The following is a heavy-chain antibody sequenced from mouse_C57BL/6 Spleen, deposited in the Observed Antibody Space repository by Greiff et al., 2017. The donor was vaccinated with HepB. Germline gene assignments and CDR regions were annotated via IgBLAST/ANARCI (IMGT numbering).Heavy chain of an antibody. J-gene: IGHJ4*01. CDR2: ISYDGSN. V-gene: IGHV3-6*01. Sequence: DVKLQESGPGLVKPSQSLSLTCSVTGYSITSGYYWNWIRQFPGNKLEWMGYISYDGSNNYNPSLKNRISITRDTSKNQFFLKLNSVTTEDTATYYCARTAQATIAMDYWGQGTSVTVSS. CDR3: ARTAQATIAMDY. D-gene: IGHD3-2*02. CDR1: GYSITSGYY.